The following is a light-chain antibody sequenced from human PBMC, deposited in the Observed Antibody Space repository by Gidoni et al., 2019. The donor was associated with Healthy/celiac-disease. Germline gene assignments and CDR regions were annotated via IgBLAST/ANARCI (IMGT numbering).Light chain of an antibody. CDR3: CSYAGSSTYV. CDR1: SSDVGSYNL. V-gene: IGLV2-23*01. J-gene: IGLJ1*01. Sequence: QSALTQPASVSGSPGPSITISCTGTSSDVGSYNLVSWYQQHPGKAPKLMIYEGSKRPSGVSNRCSGCKSGNTASLTSSGLQAEDEADYYCCSYAGSSTYVFGTGTKVTVL. CDR2: EGS.